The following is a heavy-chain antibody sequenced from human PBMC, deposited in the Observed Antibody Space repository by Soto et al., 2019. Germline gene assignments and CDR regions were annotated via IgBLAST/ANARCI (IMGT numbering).Heavy chain of an antibody. D-gene: IGHD3-16*01. CDR3: AKDVSSRRWFDP. CDR2: MQHTGNT. Sequence: SETLSLTCAVSGASIRSYHWSWIRQPAGKGLEWIGRMQHTGNTNYNPSLKSRVTMSVDTSKNQISLKMTSVTAADTAVYFCAKDVSSRRWFDPWGQGIRVTVS. CDR1: GASIRSYH. J-gene: IGHJ5*02. V-gene: IGHV4-4*07.